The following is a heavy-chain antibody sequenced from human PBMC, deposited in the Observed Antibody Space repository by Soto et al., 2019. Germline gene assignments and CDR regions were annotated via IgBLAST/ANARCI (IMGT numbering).Heavy chain of an antibody. CDR2: ISSSGST. CDR3: ARLAPRDGDPKTVRAFDI. J-gene: IGHJ3*02. CDR1: GGSITTFF. V-gene: IGHV4-59*01. Sequence: QVQLQESGPGLVKPSETLSLTCTDSGGSITTFFWSWIRQPPGQGLEWIAYISSSGSTKYNPSLKSRVTISLDTSKNQFSLRSISVTAADTAVYYCARLAPRDGDPKTVRAFDIWGQGTMVTVSS. D-gene: IGHD1-1*01.